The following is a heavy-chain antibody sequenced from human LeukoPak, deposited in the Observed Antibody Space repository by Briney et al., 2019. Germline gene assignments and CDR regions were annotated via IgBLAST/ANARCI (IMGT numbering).Heavy chain of an antibody. CDR1: GGSFSGYY. J-gene: IGHJ6*02. CDR2: INHSGST. CDR3: ARGRGGDDSSGYYFSSVYYYYYHGMDV. V-gene: IGHV4-34*01. Sequence: PSETLSLTCAVYGGSFSGYYWSWIRQPPGKGLEWIGEINHSGSTNYNPSLKSRVTISVDTSKNQFSLKLSSVTAADTAVYYCARGRGGDDSSGYYFSSVYYYYYHGMDVWGQGTTVTVSS. D-gene: IGHD3-22*01.